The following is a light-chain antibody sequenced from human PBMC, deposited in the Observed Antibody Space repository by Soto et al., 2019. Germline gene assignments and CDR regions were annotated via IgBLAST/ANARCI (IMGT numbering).Light chain of an antibody. CDR1: SSDVGGYNY. Sequence: QSALTQPASVSGSPGQSITISCTGTSSDVGGYNYVSWYQQHPGKAPKLMIYEVSNRPSRVSNRFSGSKSGNTASLTISGLQADDEADYYCTSYTSSSTLVFGGGTKVTVL. CDR3: TSYTSSSTLV. V-gene: IGLV2-14*01. CDR2: EVS. J-gene: IGLJ3*02.